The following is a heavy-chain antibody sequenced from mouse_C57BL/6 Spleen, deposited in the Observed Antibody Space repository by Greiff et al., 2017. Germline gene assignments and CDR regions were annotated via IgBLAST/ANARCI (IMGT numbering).Heavy chain of an antibody. D-gene: IGHD1-1*01. J-gene: IGHJ2*01. CDR3: ARLYGSSNYFDY. CDR1: GYTFTDYK. V-gene: IGHV1-18*01. CDR2: INPNNGGT. Sequence: VHVKQSGPELGKPGASVKIPCKASGYTFTDYKMDWVKQSHGKSLEWIGDINPNNGGTIYNQKFKGKATLTVDKSSSTAYMELLSLTSEDTAVYYCARLYGSSNYFDYWGQGTTLTVSS.